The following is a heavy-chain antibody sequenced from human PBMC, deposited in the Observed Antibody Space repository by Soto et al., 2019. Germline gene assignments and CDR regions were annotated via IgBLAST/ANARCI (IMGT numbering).Heavy chain of an antibody. Sequence: EASVKVSCKASGYTFKDYFLHWVRKAPGQGLEWMGWINSNTGGTNYAQKFQGRVTMTRDTPISTAYMELSRLTSDDTAVYHCARESVVTGTHHFDYWGQGTLVTVSS. CDR1: GYTFKDYF. D-gene: IGHD1-7*01. J-gene: IGHJ4*02. CDR2: INSNTGGT. CDR3: ARESVVTGTHHFDY. V-gene: IGHV1-2*02.